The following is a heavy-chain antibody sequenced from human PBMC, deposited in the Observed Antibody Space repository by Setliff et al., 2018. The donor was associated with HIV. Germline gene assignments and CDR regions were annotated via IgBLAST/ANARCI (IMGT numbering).Heavy chain of an antibody. CDR2: INTNTGNP. D-gene: IGHD6-19*01. V-gene: IGHV7-4-1*02. CDR1: GYTFTSYA. J-gene: IGHJ5*02. CDR3: ARGGYSSGWKGYNWFDP. Sequence: ASVKVSCKASGYTFTSYAMNWVRQAPGQGLEWMGWINTNTGNPTYAQGFTGRFVFSLDTSVSTAYLQISSLKAEDTAVYYRARGGYSSGWKGYNWFDPWGQGTLVTV.